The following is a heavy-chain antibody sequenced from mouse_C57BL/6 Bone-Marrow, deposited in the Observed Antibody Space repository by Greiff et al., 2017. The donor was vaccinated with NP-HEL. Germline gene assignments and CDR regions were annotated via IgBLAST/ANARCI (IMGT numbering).Heavy chain of an antibody. Sequence: EVKLVESGGDLVKPGGSLKLSCAAPGFTFSSYGMSWVRQTPDKRLEWVATISSGGSYTYYPDSVKGRFTISRDNAKNTLYLQMSSLKSEDTAMDYCARQGFGYYAMDYWGQGTSVTVSS. CDR3: ARQGFGYYAMDY. V-gene: IGHV5-6*01. CDR1: GFTFSSYG. CDR2: ISSGGSYT. J-gene: IGHJ4*01. D-gene: IGHD3-2*02.